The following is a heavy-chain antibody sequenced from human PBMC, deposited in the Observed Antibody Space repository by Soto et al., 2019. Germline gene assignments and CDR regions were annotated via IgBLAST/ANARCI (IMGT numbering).Heavy chain of an antibody. CDR2: ISYDGSNK. D-gene: IGHD3-22*01. CDR1: GFTSSSYA. V-gene: IGHV3-30-3*01. Sequence: QVQLVESGGGVVQPGRSLRLSCAASGFTSSSYAMHWVRQAPGKGLEWVAVISYDGSNKYYADSVKGRFTISRDNSKNTLYLQMNSLRAEDTAVYYCASNLRDMGLDSFWGFFDYWGQGTLVTVSS. J-gene: IGHJ4*02. CDR3: ASNLRDMGLDSFWGFFDY.